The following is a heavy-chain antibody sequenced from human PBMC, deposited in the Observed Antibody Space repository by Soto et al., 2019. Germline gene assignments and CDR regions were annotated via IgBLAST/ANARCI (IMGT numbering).Heavy chain of an antibody. CDR2: ISGPNGKT. Sequence: QVQLVQSGAEVKKPGASVKVSCKASGYTFTSYGFSWVRQAPGQGLEWMGCISGPNGKTNYAQKLQGRVTMTTDTSTSTGYMELRSLRSDDTAVYYCARDRYDSSGYYLGADYWGQGTLVTVSS. CDR3: ARDRYDSSGYYLGADY. CDR1: GYTFTSYG. J-gene: IGHJ4*02. D-gene: IGHD3-22*01. V-gene: IGHV1-18*01.